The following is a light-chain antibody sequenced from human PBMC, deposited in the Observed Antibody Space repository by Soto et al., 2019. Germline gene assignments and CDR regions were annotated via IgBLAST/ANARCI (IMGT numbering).Light chain of an antibody. Sequence: DIQMTQSPSSLSASVGDRVTITCRASQSISIYLNWYQHKPGKAPKLLISAASSLHSGVPSRFSGSGSETDFTLTISSLQPEDFATYYCLQSYITFSVGQGIKVEIK. CDR1: QSISIY. CDR2: AAS. V-gene: IGKV1-39*01. CDR3: LQSYITFS. J-gene: IGKJ1*01.